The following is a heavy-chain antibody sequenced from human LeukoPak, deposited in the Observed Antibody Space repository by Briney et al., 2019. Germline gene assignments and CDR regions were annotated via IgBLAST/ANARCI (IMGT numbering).Heavy chain of an antibody. CDR3: AKISGSGSSHSDS. Sequence: PGGSPKLSCAASGFTFSSFVMNWVRQAPGKGLEWVSSIGGSGGGTYYADSVKGRFTISRDNFKNTLYLLMNTLRGDDTAVYYCAKISGSGSSHSDSWGQGTLVTVSS. D-gene: IGHD3-10*01. V-gene: IGHV3-23*01. CDR1: GFTFSSFV. CDR2: IGGSGGGT. J-gene: IGHJ4*02.